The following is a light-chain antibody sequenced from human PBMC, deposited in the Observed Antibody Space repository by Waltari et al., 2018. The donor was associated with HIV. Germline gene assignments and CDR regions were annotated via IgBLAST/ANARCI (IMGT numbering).Light chain of an antibody. CDR1: QSVSTN. Sequence: EIVMTQSPATLSVSPGERATLSCRASQSVSTNLAWYQQKPGQAPGLLIYSASTRATGISSRFSGSGSVTVFTLTISSLQSEDFAVYYCQQYNDWPPLTFGGGTKVEMK. CDR2: SAS. V-gene: IGKV3-15*01. CDR3: QQYNDWPPLT. J-gene: IGKJ4*01.